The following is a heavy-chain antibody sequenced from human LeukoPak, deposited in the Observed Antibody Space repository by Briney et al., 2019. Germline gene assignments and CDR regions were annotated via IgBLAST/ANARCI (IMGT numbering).Heavy chain of an antibody. CDR1: GYTFTSYY. CDR2: INPSGGST. V-gene: IGHV1-46*01. Sequence: ASVKVSCKASGYTFTSYYMHWVRQAPGQGLEWMGIINPSGGSTSYAQKFQGRVTMTRDTSTSTVYMELSSLRSEDTAVYYCARDPARGYSGYDTDYWGQGTLVTVSS. D-gene: IGHD5-12*01. J-gene: IGHJ4*02. CDR3: ARDPARGYSGYDTDY.